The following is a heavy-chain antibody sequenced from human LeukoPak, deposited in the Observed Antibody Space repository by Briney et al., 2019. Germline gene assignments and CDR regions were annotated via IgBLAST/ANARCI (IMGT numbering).Heavy chain of an antibody. J-gene: IGHJ5*02. V-gene: IGHV4-34*01. CDR2: INHSGST. CDR1: GGSFSGYY. D-gene: IGHD6-13*01. Sequence: SETLSLTCAVYGGSFSGYYWSWIRQPPGKGLEWIGEINHSGSTNYNPSLKSRVTISVDTSKNQFSLKLSSVTAADTAVYYCARGGPHIAAAADHWGQGTLVTVSS. CDR3: ARGGPHIAAAADH.